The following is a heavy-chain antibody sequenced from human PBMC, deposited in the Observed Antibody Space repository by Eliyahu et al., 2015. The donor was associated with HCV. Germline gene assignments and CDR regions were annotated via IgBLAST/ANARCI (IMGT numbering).Heavy chain of an antibody. V-gene: IGHV2-26*01. CDR2: IFANDDK. CDR3: ARVNRMTTXDH. J-gene: IGHJ5*02. D-gene: IGHD1-1*01. Sequence: QVTLKEXGPKLVKPTETLTLTCSVSGFSLFTXRMGVGWIRQXPGKPLEWLAHIFANDDKSYNTSLKNRLTISRDASNSXVVLVMTNMDPMDTGXYYCARVNRMTTXDHWGQGALVTVSS. CDR1: GFSLFTXRMG.